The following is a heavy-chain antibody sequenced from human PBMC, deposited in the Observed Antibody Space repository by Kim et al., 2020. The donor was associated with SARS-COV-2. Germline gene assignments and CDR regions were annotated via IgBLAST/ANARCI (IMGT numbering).Heavy chain of an antibody. V-gene: IGHV4-59*08. D-gene: IGHD4-17*01. CDR1: GGSISSYY. CDR2: IYYSGST. Sequence: SETLSLTCTVSGGSISSYYWSWIRQPPGKGLEWIGYIYYSGSTNYNPSLKSRVTISVDTSKNQFSLKLSSVTAADTAVYYCARHYGDYHTYYYYGMDVWGQGTTVTVSS. CDR3: ARHYGDYHTYYYYGMDV. J-gene: IGHJ6*02.